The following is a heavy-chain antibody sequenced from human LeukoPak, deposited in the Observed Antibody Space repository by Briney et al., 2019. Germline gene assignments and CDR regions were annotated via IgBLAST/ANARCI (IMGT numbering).Heavy chain of an antibody. V-gene: IGHV4-34*01. CDR1: GGSFSGYY. D-gene: IGHD1-26*01. J-gene: IGHJ4*02. CDR2: INHSGST. Sequence: SETLSLTCAVYGGSFSGYYWSWIRQPPGKGLEWIGEINHSGSTNYNPSLKSRVTISVDTSKNQFSLKLSSVTAADTAVYCCAGGELLDHGPFDYWGQGTLVTVSS. CDR3: AGGELLDHGPFDY.